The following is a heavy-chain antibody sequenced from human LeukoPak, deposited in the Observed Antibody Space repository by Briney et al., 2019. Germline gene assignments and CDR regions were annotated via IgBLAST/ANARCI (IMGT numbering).Heavy chain of an antibody. J-gene: IGHJ5*02. CDR3: ARDGTHNLKGVWSWPTNWFDP. V-gene: IGHV1-69*05. Sequence: GASVKVSCKASGCTFSSYAISWVRQAPGQGLEWMGGIIPIFGTANYAQKFQGRVTITTHESTSTAYMELSSLRSEDTAVYYCARDGTHNLKGVWSWPTNWFDPWGQGTLVTVSS. CDR1: GCTFSSYA. D-gene: IGHD3-16*01. CDR2: IIPIFGTA.